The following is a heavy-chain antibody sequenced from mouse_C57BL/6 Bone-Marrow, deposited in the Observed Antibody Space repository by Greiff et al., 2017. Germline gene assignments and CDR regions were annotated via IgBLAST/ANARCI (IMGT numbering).Heavy chain of an antibody. CDR2: IYPRSGNT. J-gene: IGHJ2*01. V-gene: IGHV1-81*01. CDR3: ARSPGGYFDY. Sequence: VKLQESGAELARPGASVKLSCKASGYTFTSYGISWVKQRTGQGLEWIGEIYPRSGNTYYNEKFKGKATLTADKSSSTAYMELRSLTSEDSAVYFCARSPGGYFDYWGQGTTRTVSS. CDR1: GYTFTSYG.